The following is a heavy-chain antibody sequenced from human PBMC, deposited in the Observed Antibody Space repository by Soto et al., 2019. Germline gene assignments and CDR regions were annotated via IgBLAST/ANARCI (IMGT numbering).Heavy chain of an antibody. CDR1: GFTFSSYA. Sequence: QVQLVESGGGVVQPGRSLRLSCAASGFTFSSYAMHWVRQAPGKGLEWVAVISYDGSNKYYADSVKGRFTISRDNSKNTLYLQMNSLRAEDTAVYYCARDGPEKSVTGRERYFLYYFDYWGQGTLVTVSS. V-gene: IGHV3-30-3*01. D-gene: IGHD4-17*01. CDR3: ARDGPEKSVTGRERYFLYYFDY. CDR2: ISYDGSNK. J-gene: IGHJ4*02.